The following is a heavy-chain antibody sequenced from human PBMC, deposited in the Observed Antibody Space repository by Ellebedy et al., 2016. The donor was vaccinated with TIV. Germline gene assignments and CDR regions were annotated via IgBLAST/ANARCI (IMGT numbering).Heavy chain of an antibody. CDR2: IKQDGSAI. J-gene: IGHJ4*02. Sequence: PGGSLRLSCAAYGFTFSSYWMNWVRQAPGKGLEWVANIKQDGSAIYYVYSVKGRFTISRDNAKNSLYLQMTSLRAEDTAVYYCARANGGAEAHWGQGTLVTVSS. V-gene: IGHV3-7*01. CDR1: GFTFSSYW. D-gene: IGHD1-26*01. CDR3: ARANGGAEAH.